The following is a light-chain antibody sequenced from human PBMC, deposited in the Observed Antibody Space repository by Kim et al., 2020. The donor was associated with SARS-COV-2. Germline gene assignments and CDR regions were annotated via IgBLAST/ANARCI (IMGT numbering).Light chain of an antibody. J-gene: IGKJ4*01. CDR3: QQRSNWPPLT. V-gene: IGKV3-11*01. CDR2: DAS. CDR1: QSVSSY. Sequence: LSPGERATLACRASQSVSSYLAWYQQKPGQAPRLLIYDASNRATGIPARFSGSGSGTDFTLTISSLEPEDFAVYYCQQRSNWPPLTFGGGTKLEI.